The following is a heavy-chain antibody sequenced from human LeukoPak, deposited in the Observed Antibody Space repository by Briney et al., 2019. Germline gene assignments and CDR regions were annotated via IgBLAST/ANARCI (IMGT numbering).Heavy chain of an antibody. D-gene: IGHD3-22*01. CDR1: GFPFSETA. Sequence: GGSLRLSCVASGFPFSETAMTWVRQAPGKGLEWLSVITRAGSPYYADSVKGRFTISRENARNTVYLQLNSLRNEDTALYYCAKEHLKYADDNRGSFDYWGQGTLVTVSS. V-gene: IGHV3-23*01. CDR3: AKEHLKYADDNRGSFDY. J-gene: IGHJ4*02. CDR2: ITRAGSP.